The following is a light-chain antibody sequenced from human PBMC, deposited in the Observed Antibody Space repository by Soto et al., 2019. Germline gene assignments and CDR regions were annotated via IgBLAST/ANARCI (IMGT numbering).Light chain of an antibody. CDR1: QSIDNN. J-gene: IGKJ2*01. CDR3: QQYNSWPFT. CDR2: GAS. Sequence: EIVMTQSPATLSVSPGERATLSCRASQSIDNNLAWYQQKRGQGPRLLIYGASHRATGIPDRFSGSGSGTEFTLTISSLQSEDFAVYHCQQYNSWPFTFGQGTKVDIK. V-gene: IGKV3-15*01.